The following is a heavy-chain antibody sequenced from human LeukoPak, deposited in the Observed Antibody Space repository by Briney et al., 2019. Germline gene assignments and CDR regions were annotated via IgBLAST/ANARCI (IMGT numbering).Heavy chain of an antibody. CDR1: GFTFSDYY. Sequence: PGGSLRLSCAASGFTFSDYYMSWIRQAPGKGLEWVANIKQDGSEKYYVDSVKGRFTISRDNAKNSLYLQMNSLRAEDTAVYYCAFGGLSVFDYWGQGTLVTVSS. V-gene: IGHV3-7*01. CDR3: AFGGLSVFDY. J-gene: IGHJ4*02. CDR2: IKQDGSEK. D-gene: IGHD3-16*02.